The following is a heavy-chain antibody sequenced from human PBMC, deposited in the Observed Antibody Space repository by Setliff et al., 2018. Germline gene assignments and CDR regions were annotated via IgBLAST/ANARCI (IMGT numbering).Heavy chain of an antibody. J-gene: IGHJ6*02. Sequence: GGSLRLSCAASGFTFSNAWMSWVRQAPGKGLEWVSPISSSSSYIYYADSVKGRFTVSRDNAKNSLYLQMNSLRAEDTAVYYCARARGEQQLGHYYYYYGMDVWGQGTTVTVSS. V-gene: IGHV3-21*01. CDR1: GFTFSNAW. CDR3: ARARGEQQLGHYYYYYGMDV. D-gene: IGHD6-13*01. CDR2: ISSSSSYI.